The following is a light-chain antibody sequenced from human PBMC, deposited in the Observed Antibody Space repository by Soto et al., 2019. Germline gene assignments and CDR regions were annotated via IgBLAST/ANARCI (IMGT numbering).Light chain of an antibody. Sequence: IVMTQSPAALSVSPGERATLSCRASQSLRTKLAWYQQKPGQAPRLLIHEASTRATGIPARFSGSGSGTDFTLTISRLEPEDFAVYYCQQYGSSPRFTFGPGTKVDIK. CDR1: QSLRTK. V-gene: IGKV3-15*01. J-gene: IGKJ3*01. CDR3: QQYGSSPRFT. CDR2: EAS.